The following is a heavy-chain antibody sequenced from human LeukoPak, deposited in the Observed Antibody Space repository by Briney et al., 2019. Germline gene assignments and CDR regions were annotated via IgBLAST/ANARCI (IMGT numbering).Heavy chain of an antibody. CDR3: ARGSGSYYHYGMDV. J-gene: IGHJ6*02. CDR2: IIPILGIA. D-gene: IGHD3-10*01. CDR1: GGTFSSYA. V-gene: IGHV1-69*04. Sequence: SVKVSCKASGGTFSSYAISWVRQAPGQGLEWMGRIIPILGIANYAQKFQGRVTITADKSTSTAYMELSSLRSEDTAVYYCARGSGSYYHYGMDVWGQGTMVTVSS.